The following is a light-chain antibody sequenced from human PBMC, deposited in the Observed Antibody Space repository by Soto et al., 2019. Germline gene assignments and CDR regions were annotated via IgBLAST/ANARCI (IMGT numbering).Light chain of an antibody. J-gene: IGLJ1*01. CDR1: SSNIGGNS. V-gene: IGLV1-51*01. CDR2: DDD. CDR3: GSWDSSLSAYV. Sequence: SVLTQPPSVSAAPGQRVTISCSGSSSNIGGNSVSWYQQLPGTAPKLLIYDDDERPSGIPDRFSGSKSGTSATLGITGFQTGDEADHYCGSWDSSLSAYVFGTGTKVTVL.